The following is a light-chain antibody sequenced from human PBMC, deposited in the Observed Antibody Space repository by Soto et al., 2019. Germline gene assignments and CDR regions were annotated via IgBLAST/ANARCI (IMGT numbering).Light chain of an antibody. CDR3: CSYAGSTTWV. CDR2: EGR. Sequence: QSALTQPASVSVSAGQSITISCAGNSSDIGGYNLVSWYQQHPGKAPKHMLYEGRKLPSEVSTRFSVSKSGNTASLTISRLPDEYEADYYRCSYAGSTTWVCGGGNQLTVL. J-gene: IGLJ3*02. CDR1: SSDIGGYNL. V-gene: IGLV2-23*01.